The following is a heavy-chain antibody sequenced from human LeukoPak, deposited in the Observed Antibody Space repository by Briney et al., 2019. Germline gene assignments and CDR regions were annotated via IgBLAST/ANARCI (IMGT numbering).Heavy chain of an antibody. CDR2: ISGSGGST. J-gene: IGHJ4*02. Sequence: SGGSLRLSCAASGFTFSSYAMSWVRQAPGKGLEWVSAISGSGGSTYHADSVKGRFTISRDNSKNTLYLQMNSLRAEDTAVYYCAKAKFPTRSVSVDYWGQGTLVTVSS. CDR1: GFTFSSYA. D-gene: IGHD3-16*02. V-gene: IGHV3-23*01. CDR3: AKAKFPTRSVSVDY.